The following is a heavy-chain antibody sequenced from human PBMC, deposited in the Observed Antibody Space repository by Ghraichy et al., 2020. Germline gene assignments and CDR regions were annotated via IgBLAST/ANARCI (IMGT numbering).Heavy chain of an antibody. CDR2: IYYSGST. J-gene: IGHJ6*02. Sequence: SQTLSLTCTVSDGSISSYHWNWIRQPPGNGLEWIGYIYYSGSTNYNSSLKSRVTISVDPSKNQFSLKLSSVTAADTAVYYCARDVVPSATKYGLDVWGQGTWVSV. V-gene: IGHV4-59*01. CDR3: ARDVVPSATKYGLDV. CDR1: DGSISSYH. D-gene: IGHD2-2*01.